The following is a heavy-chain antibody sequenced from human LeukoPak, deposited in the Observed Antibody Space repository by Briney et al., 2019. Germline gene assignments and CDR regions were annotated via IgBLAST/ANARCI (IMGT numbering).Heavy chain of an antibody. CDR1: GFTFSSYT. D-gene: IGHD3-3*01. CDR3: AKDLGITIFGVVITGIDY. CDR2: ISSSTSYI. J-gene: IGHJ4*02. V-gene: IGHV3-21*01. Sequence: PGGSLRLSCATSGFTFSSYTMNWVRQAPGKGLEWVSFISSSTSYISYADSVKGRFTISRNNAKKSLYLQMNSLRAEDTAVYYCAKDLGITIFGVVITGIDYWGQGTLVTVSS.